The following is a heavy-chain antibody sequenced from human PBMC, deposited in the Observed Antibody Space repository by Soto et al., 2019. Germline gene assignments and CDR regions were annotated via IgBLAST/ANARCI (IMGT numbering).Heavy chain of an antibody. D-gene: IGHD1-26*01. CDR1: GFTIDNYG. CDR2: ISSSGSNK. J-gene: IGHJ5*02. Sequence: PGGSLRLSCAASGFTIDNYGMSWVRQAPGKGLEWVSYISSSGSNKYCADSVKGRFTISRDNAKNSLYLQMNSLRAEDTAVYYCAREWEGDSYNAGGFDPWGQGTLVTVSS. CDR3: AREWEGDSYNAGGFDP. V-gene: IGHV3-48*01.